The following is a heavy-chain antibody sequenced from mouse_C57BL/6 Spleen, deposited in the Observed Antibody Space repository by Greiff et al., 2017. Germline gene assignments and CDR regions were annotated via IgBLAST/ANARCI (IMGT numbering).Heavy chain of an antibody. V-gene: IGHV5-4*01. Sequence: EVKVEESGGGLVKPGGSLKLSCAASGFTFSSYAMSWVRQTPEKRLEWVATISDGGSYTYYPDNVKGRFTISRDNAKNNLYLQMSHLKSEDTAMYYCARDGGWDDDFDYWGQGTTLTVSS. D-gene: IGHD4-1*01. J-gene: IGHJ2*01. CDR2: ISDGGSYT. CDR3: ARDGGWDDDFDY. CDR1: GFTFSSYA.